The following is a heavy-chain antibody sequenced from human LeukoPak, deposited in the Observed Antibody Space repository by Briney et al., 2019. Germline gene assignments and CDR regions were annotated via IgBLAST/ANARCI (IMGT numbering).Heavy chain of an antibody. CDR3: ARRGNSAWGIWFDP. CDR1: GGSVSSSSYY. Sequence: SETLSLTCTVSGGSVSSSSYYWGWIRQPPGKGLEWIGNIFYTGSTYYNPSLQSRVTMSVDTSKNQFSLKLSSVTAADTAVYYCARRGNSAWGIWFDPWGQGTLVTVSS. CDR2: IFYTGST. D-gene: IGHD6-19*01. J-gene: IGHJ5*02. V-gene: IGHV4-39*01.